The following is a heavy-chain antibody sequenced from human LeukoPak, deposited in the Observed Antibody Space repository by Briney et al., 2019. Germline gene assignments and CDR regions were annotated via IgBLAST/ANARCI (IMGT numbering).Heavy chain of an antibody. D-gene: IGHD5-24*01. J-gene: IGHJ4*02. V-gene: IGHV1-8*02. CDR2: MNPNSGNT. CDR1: GYTFTSYD. CDR3: ASLSRDGYNYLDY. Sequence: ASVKVSCKASGYTFTSYDTNWVRQATGQGLEWMGWMNPNSGNTGYAQKFQGRVTMTRNTSISTAYMELSSLRSEDTAVYYCASLSRDGYNYLDYWGQGTLVTVSS.